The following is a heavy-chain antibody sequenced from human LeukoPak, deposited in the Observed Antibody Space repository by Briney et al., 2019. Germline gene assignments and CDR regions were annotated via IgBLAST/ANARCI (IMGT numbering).Heavy chain of an antibody. J-gene: IGHJ4*02. Sequence: PGGSLRLSCAASGFIFSSYGMHWVRQAPGKGLEWVALISYDGSNKYYADSVKGRFTISRDNSKNTLYLQMNSLRAEDTAVYYCARDGVATILLYYFDYWGQGTLVTVSS. CDR3: ARDGVATILLYYFDY. CDR2: ISYDGSNK. D-gene: IGHD5-12*01. CDR1: GFIFSSYG. V-gene: IGHV3-30*19.